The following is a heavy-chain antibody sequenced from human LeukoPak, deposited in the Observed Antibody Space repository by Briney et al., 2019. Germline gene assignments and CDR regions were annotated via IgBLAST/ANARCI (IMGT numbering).Heavy chain of an antibody. V-gene: IGHV3-23*01. CDR2: ISGSGGDT. CDR1: GFTFRSYA. CDR3: AKTTAGYSSGRYPGWPIDY. D-gene: IGHD6-19*01. J-gene: IGHJ4*02. Sequence: PGGSLRLSCAASGFTFRSYAIYWVRQAPGKGLEWVSGISGSGGDTYFADSVKGRFTISRDNSKNTVFLQMDSLRAEDTAVCYCAKTTAGYSSGRYPGWPIDYWGQGTLVTVSS.